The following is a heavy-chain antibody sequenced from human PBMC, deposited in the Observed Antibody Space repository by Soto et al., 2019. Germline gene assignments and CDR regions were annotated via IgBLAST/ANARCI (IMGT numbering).Heavy chain of an antibody. Sequence: PGGSLRLSCAASGFTFSSYAMSWVRQAPGKGLEWVSAISGSGGSTYYADSVKGRFTISRDNSKNTLYLQMNSLRAEDTAVYYCAKDRRYCSSTSCRDYWGQGTLVTVSS. D-gene: IGHD2-2*01. J-gene: IGHJ4*02. V-gene: IGHV3-23*01. CDR2: ISGSGGST. CDR1: GFTFSSYA. CDR3: AKDRRYCSSTSCRDY.